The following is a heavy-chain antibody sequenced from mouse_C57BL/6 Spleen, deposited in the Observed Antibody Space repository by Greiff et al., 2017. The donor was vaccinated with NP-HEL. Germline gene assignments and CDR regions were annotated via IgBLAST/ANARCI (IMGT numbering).Heavy chain of an antibody. CDR1: GFTFSDYG. Sequence: DVMLVESGGGLVKPGGSLKLSCAASGFTFSDYGMHWVRQAPEKGLEWVAYISSGSSTISYADTVKGRFTISRDNAKNTLFLQMTRLRSEDTAMDYCARGDWYFDVWGTGTTVTVSS. J-gene: IGHJ1*03. CDR2: ISSGSSTI. V-gene: IGHV5-17*01. CDR3: ARGDWYFDV.